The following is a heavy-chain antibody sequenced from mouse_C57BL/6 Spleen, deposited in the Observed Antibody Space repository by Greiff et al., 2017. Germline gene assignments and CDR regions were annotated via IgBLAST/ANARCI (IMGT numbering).Heavy chain of an antibody. Sequence: VQLQQPGAELVKPGASVKMSCKASGYTFTSYWITWVKQRPGHGLEWIGDIYPGSGSTNYNEKFKSKAKLTVDTSSRTAYMQLSSLTSEDAAVYYCANYDGYSDCWGKGTTLTVSS. V-gene: IGHV1-55*01. D-gene: IGHD2-3*01. CDR2: IYPGSGST. CDR1: GYTFTSYW. J-gene: IGHJ2*01. CDR3: ANYDGYSDC.